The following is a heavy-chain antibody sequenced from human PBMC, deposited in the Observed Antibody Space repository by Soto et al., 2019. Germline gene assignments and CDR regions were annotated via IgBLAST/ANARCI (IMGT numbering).Heavy chain of an antibody. Sequence: EVQLVESGGGLVQPGGSLRLSCAASGFTFSSYWMLWVRQAPGKGLVWVSRINSDGSTTSYADSVKGRFTISRDNAKYTLYLQMNSLRGEDTAVYYCARVNPGYSYVNYWGQGTLVTVSS. V-gene: IGHV3-74*01. J-gene: IGHJ4*02. D-gene: IGHD5-18*01. CDR1: GFTFSSYW. CDR3: ARVNPGYSYVNY. CDR2: INSDGSTT.